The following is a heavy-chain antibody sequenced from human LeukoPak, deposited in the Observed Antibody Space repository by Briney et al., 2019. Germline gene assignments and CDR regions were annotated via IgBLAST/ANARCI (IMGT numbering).Heavy chain of an antibody. J-gene: IGHJ6*04. CDR1: GGSISSGDYY. D-gene: IGHD1-1*01. V-gene: IGHV4-61*08. CDR2: IYYSGST. CDR3: ARLNGGV. Sequence: SETLSLTCTVSGGSISSGDYYWSWIRQPPGKGLEWIGYIYYSGSTYYNPSFRSRATISVDTSKNQFSLRLSSVTAADTAVYYCARLNGGVWGKGTTVTVSS.